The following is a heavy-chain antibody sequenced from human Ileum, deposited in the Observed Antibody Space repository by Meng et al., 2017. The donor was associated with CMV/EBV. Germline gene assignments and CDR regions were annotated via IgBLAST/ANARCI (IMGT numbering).Heavy chain of an antibody. CDR1: GFAFSSYT. V-gene: IGHV3-69-1*02. Sequence: GGSLRLSCAASGFAFSSYTMNWVRQAPGKGLEWVSYISSGSTVFYADSVKGRFTISRDNAKNSLYLQMNSLRVEDTAVYYCARGPLAPYYYWGQGTLVTVSS. D-gene: IGHD3-10*01. CDR3: ARGPLAPYYY. CDR2: ISSGSTV. J-gene: IGHJ4*02.